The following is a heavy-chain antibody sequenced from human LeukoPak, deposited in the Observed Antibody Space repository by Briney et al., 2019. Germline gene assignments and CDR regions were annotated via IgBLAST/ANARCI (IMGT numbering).Heavy chain of an antibody. Sequence: SVKVSCKASGGTFSSYAISWVRQAPGQGLEWMGGIIPIFGTANYAQKFQGRVTITADESTSTAYMELSSLRSEDTAVYYCASDDYYDSSGYHNWFDPWGQGTPVTVSS. D-gene: IGHD3-22*01. J-gene: IGHJ5*02. CDR2: IIPIFGTA. CDR1: GGTFSSYA. CDR3: ASDDYYDSSGYHNWFDP. V-gene: IGHV1-69*13.